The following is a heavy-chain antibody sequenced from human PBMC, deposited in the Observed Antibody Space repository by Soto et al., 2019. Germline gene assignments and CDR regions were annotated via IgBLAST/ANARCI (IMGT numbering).Heavy chain of an antibody. D-gene: IGHD3-9*01. CDR2: IYYSGST. J-gene: IGHJ4*02. CDR3: AAQDREFDWLSDY. CDR1: GGSISSSSYY. V-gene: IGHV4-39*01. Sequence: QLQLQESGPGLVKPSETLSLTCTVSGGSISSSSYYWGWIRQPPGKGLEWIGSIYYSGSTYYNPSLKSRVTISVDTSKNQFSLKLSSVTAADTAVYCCAAQDREFDWLSDYWGQGTLVTVSS.